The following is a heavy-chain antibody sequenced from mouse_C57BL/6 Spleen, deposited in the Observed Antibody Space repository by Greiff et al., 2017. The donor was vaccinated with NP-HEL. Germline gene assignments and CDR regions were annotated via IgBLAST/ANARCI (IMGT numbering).Heavy chain of an antibody. Sequence: EVQRVESGGGLVKPGGSLKLSCAASGFTFSSYAMSWVRQTPEKRLEWVATISDGGSYTYYPDNVKGRFTISRDNAKNNLYLQMSHLKSEDTAMYYCARGYPYFDYWGQGTTLTVSS. V-gene: IGHV5-4*01. CDR1: GFTFSSYA. J-gene: IGHJ2*01. CDR2: ISDGGSYT. CDR3: ARGYPYFDY. D-gene: IGHD2-14*01.